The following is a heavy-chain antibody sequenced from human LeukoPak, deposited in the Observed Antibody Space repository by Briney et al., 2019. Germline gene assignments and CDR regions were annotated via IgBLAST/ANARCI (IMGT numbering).Heavy chain of an antibody. D-gene: IGHD6-19*01. CDR3: ARGVGIGSGWGSDWYFDL. V-gene: IGHV3-20*04. J-gene: IGHJ2*01. Sequence: PGGSLRLSCAASGFAFSSYEMNWVRQAPGKGLEWVSGINWNGGSTGYADSVKGRFTISRDNAKNSLYLQMNSLRAEDTAVYYCARGVGIGSGWGSDWYFDLWGRGTLVTVSS. CDR2: INWNGGST. CDR1: GFAFSSYE.